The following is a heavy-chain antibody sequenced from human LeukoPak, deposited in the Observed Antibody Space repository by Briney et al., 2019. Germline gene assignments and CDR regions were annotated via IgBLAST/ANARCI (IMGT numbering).Heavy chain of an antibody. D-gene: IGHD7-27*01. V-gene: IGHV3-11*04. CDR3: GRGHWGLDY. CDR2: ISNSGGIV. CDR1: GFTFSDAY. J-gene: IGHJ4*02. Sequence: KPGGSLRLSCAASGFTFSDAYMTWIRQTPGKGLEWVSFISNSGGIVYYADSVKGRFTISRDNAKNSLYLQMNSLRAEDAAVYYCGRGHWGLDYWGQGTLVTVS.